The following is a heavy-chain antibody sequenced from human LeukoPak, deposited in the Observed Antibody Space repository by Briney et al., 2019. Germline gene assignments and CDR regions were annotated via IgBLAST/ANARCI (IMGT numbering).Heavy chain of an antibody. D-gene: IGHD4-23*01. CDR2: IYFGGAT. V-gene: IGHV3-53*01. CDR3: ARGSNSAFDY. CDR1: GFTVSSNY. Sequence: GGSLRLSCAASGFTVSSNYMSWVRQAPGKGLEWVSLIYFGGATYYADSVRGRFTISRDNSKNTLYLQMNSLRAEDTAVYYCARGSNSAFDYWGQGTLVTVSS. J-gene: IGHJ4*02.